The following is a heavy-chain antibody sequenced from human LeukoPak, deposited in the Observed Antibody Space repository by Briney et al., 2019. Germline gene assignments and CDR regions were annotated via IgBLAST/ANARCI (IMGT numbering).Heavy chain of an antibody. CDR2: VDPEDGET. J-gene: IGHJ3*02. CDR1: GHTLTEIS. CDR3: VTHFDSSGPDAFDI. Sequence: ASVNVSCKASGHTLTEISMHWVRQAPGKGVEWMGGVDPEDGETIYAQKFQGRVTMTDDPSTDTAYMELSSLRSEDTAVYYCVTHFDSSGPDAFDIWSQGTMVTVSS. D-gene: IGHD3-22*01. V-gene: IGHV1-24*01.